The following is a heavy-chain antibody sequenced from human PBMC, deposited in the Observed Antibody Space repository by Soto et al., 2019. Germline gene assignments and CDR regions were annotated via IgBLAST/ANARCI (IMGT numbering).Heavy chain of an antibody. CDR1: GGSISSGGYY. V-gene: IGHV4-39*07. CDR2: IYHSGST. CDR3: ARDGRDYYYDSDY. D-gene: IGHD3-22*01. J-gene: IGHJ4*02. Sequence: PSETLSLTCTVSGGSISSGGYYWSWVRQPPGKGLEWIGEIYHSGSTNYNPSLKSRVTISVDKSKNQFSLKLSSVTAADTAVYYCARDGRDYYYDSDYWGQGTLVTVSS.